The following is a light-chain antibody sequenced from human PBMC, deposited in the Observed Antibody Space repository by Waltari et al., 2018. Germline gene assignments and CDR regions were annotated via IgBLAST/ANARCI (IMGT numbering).Light chain of an antibody. J-gene: IGLJ3*02. CDR3: QTWGTGIQV. CDR2: LKREGSH. V-gene: IGLV4-69*01. CDR1: SGHSSYA. Sequence: QLVLTQSPSASASLGASVKLTCTLSSGHSSYAIAWHQQQPAKGPRYLRKLKREGSHRQGDGLPDRFSGSSSGAERYLTISSLQSEDEADYYCQTWGTGIQVFGGGTKLTVL.